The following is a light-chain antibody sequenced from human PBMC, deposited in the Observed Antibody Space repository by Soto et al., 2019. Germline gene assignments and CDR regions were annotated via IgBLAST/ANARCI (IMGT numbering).Light chain of an antibody. V-gene: IGKV3-15*01. CDR3: QQYSNWPLT. CDR2: GAS. J-gene: IGKJ4*01. Sequence: IVMTQSPATLSVSPGEGATLSCRASHSVSNNLAWYQQKRGQAPRVLIYGASTRATGIPARFSGSGSGTEFTLTISSLQSEDFAVYYCQQYSNWPLTFGGGTTVEIK. CDR1: HSVSNN.